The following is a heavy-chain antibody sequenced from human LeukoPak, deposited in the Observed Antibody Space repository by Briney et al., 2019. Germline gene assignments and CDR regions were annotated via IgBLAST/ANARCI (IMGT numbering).Heavy chain of an antibody. D-gene: IGHD5-24*01. V-gene: IGHV3-48*02. J-gene: IGHJ4*02. CDR3: ARAGGALWLQPDY. CDR2: ISSSSSTI. CDR1: GFTFSSYR. Sequence: GGSLRLSCAASGFTFSSYRMTWVRQAPGKGLEWVSYISSSSSTIYYADSVRGRFTISRDNAKNSLYLQMNSLRDEDTAVYYCARAGGALWLQPDYWGQGTLVTVSS.